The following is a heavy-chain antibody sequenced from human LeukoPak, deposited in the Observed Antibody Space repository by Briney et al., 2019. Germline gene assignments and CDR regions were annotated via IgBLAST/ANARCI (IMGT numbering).Heavy chain of an antibody. D-gene: IGHD3/OR15-3a*01. CDR1: GITLNNYG. V-gene: IGHV3-23*01. Sequence: GGSLRLSCAVSGITLNNYGMTWVRQAPGKGLEWVAGISDSGGSTKYADSVKGRFTISRDNPKNTLYLQMNSLRAEDTAVYFCAKRGVVIRVILVGFHKEAYYFESWAREPWSPSPQ. CDR2: ISDSGGST. CDR3: AKRGVVIRVILVGFHKEAYYFES. J-gene: IGHJ4*02.